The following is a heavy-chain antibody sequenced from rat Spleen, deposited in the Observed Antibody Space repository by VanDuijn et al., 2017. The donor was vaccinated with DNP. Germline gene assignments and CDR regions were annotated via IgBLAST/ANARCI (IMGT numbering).Heavy chain of an antibody. CDR1: GFTFSSYW. J-gene: IGHJ2*01. CDR3: ARPDY. Sequence: EVQLVETGGGLVQPGRSLKLSCVASGFTFSSYWMFWVRQAPGKGLEWVASLSTGGDKSAYRDSVKGRFTISRDNAKSTLYLQMDSLRSEDTATYYCARPDYWGQGVMVTVSS. V-gene: IGHV5-58*01. CDR2: LSTGGDKS.